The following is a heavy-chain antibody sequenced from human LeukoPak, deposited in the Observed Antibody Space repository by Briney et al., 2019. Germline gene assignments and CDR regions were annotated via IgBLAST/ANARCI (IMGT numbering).Heavy chain of an antibody. CDR1: GGSISSHY. V-gene: IGHV4-59*11. CDR3: AKEGNDYGANSIDY. CDR2: MFFTGDT. Sequence: SETLSLTCTVSGGSISSHYWAWLRQPPGKGLEWIGWMFFTGDTNYNPSLKSRVTISVDHSKNQFSLKLTSVTAADTAVYYCAKEGNDYGANSIDYWGQGTLVAVSS. D-gene: IGHD4-23*01. J-gene: IGHJ4*02.